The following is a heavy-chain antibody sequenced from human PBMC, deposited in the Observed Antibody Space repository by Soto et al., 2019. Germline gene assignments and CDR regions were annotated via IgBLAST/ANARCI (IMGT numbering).Heavy chain of an antibody. CDR3: ARDSPPVDY. CDR1: GYTFTSYG. V-gene: IGHV1-18*01. CDR2: ISAYNGNT. Sequence: QVQLVQSGAEVKKPGASVKVSCKASGYTFTSYGSSWVRQAPGQGLEWMGWISAYNGNTKYAQKLQGRVTMTTDTSTSTAXMXLRSXXSDDTAVYYCARDSPPVDYWGQGTLVNVSS. J-gene: IGHJ4*02.